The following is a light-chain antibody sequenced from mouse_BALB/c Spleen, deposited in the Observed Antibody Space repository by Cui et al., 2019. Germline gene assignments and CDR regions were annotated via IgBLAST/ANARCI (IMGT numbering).Light chain of an antibody. CDR3: QQWSGYPWT. V-gene: IGKV4-58*01. Sequence: ENVLTQSPAIMAASLGQKVTMTCSDSSSVSSSYLHWYQQKSGASPKPLIHRTSNLASGVPARFSGSGSGDSYSLTISSVEAEDDATYYCQQWSGYPWTFGGGTKLEIK. J-gene: IGKJ1*01. CDR1: SSVSSSY. CDR2: RTS.